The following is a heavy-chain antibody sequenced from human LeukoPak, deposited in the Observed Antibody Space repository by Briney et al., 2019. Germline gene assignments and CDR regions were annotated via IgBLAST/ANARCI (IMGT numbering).Heavy chain of an antibody. D-gene: IGHD3-22*01. CDR3: ARRYYDNSGHSYGYYFDY. CDR2: INPRGGST. Sequence: ASVKVSCKAPGYTFIDYYMHWVRQAPGQGLEWMGIINPRGGSTIYAQDFQGRVTLTRDTSTSTVYMELSSLRSEDTAVYYCARRYYDNSGHSYGYYFDYWGQGTLVTVSS. V-gene: IGHV1-46*01. CDR1: GYTFIDYY. J-gene: IGHJ4*02.